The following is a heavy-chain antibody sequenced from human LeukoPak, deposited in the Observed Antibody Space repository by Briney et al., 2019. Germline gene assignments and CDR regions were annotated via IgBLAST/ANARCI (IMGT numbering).Heavy chain of an antibody. CDR2: ISSSSTSI. CDR1: RFTFSSYS. CDR3: ARASKYYYDSSGHPLDY. Sequence: GGSLRLSCAASRFTFSSYSMIWVRQAPGKGLEWVSSISSSSTSIYYADSVKGRFTISRDNAKNSLYLQMNSLRAEDTAVYYCARASKYYYDSSGHPLDYWGQGTLVTVSS. V-gene: IGHV3-21*01. D-gene: IGHD3-22*01. J-gene: IGHJ4*02.